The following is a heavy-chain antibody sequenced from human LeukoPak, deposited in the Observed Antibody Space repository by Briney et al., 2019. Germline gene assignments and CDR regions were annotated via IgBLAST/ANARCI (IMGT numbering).Heavy chain of an antibody. V-gene: IGHV3-23*01. CDR2: ISGSGGST. D-gene: IGHD3-9*01. J-gene: IGHJ4*02. CDR3: ANSFGYLDWLLHRDY. CDR1: GFTFSSYA. Sequence: GGSLRLSCAASGFTFSSYAMSWVRQAPGKGLEWVSAISGSGGSTYYADSVKGRFTISRDNSKNTLYLQMNSLRAEDTAVYYCANSFGYLDWLLHRDYWGQGTLVTVSS.